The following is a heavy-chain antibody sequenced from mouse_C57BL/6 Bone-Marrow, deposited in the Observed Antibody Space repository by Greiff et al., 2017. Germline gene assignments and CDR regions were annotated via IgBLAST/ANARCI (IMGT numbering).Heavy chain of an antibody. Sequence: QVQLQQSGAELARPGASVKLSCKASGYTFTSYGISWVKQRTGQGLEWIGEIYPRSGNTYYNEKFMGKATLTADKSSSTAYMELRSLTSEDSAVYFCARFHYYGSTHWYFDVWGTGTTVTVSS. V-gene: IGHV1-81*01. D-gene: IGHD1-1*01. CDR2: IYPRSGNT. J-gene: IGHJ1*03. CDR1: GYTFTSYG. CDR3: ARFHYYGSTHWYFDV.